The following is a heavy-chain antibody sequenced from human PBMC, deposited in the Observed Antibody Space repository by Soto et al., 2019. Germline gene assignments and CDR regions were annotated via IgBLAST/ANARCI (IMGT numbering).Heavy chain of an antibody. CDR1: GFTFTNYG. Sequence: QVQLVQSGDEVKEPGASVKVSCKASGFTFTNYGFTWVRQAPGQGLEWMGWISATNGVTNYAQNFRDRVSMTTDTATSTVFMELRSLRSDDRARYYCARVVVNTYNWCDPWGQGTLVTVSS. D-gene: IGHD2-15*01. J-gene: IGHJ5*02. V-gene: IGHV1-18*01. CDR3: ARVVVNTYNWCDP. CDR2: ISATNGVT.